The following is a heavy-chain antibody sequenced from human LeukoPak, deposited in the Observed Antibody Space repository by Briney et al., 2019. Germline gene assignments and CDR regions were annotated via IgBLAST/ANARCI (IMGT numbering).Heavy chain of an antibody. Sequence: GGSLGLSCAASGFTFSSYWMHWVRQAPGKGLVWVSRINSDWSSTSYADSVKGRFTVSRDNAKNTLYLQMNSLRAEDTAVYYCAKRGVGATPWFDPWGQGTLVTVSS. CDR3: AKRGVGATPWFDP. J-gene: IGHJ5*02. CDR2: INSDWSST. V-gene: IGHV3-74*01. D-gene: IGHD1-26*01. CDR1: GFTFSSYW.